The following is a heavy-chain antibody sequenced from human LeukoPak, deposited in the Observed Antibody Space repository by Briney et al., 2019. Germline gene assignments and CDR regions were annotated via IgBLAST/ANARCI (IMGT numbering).Heavy chain of an antibody. CDR2: IIPIFGTA. CDR3: AGSGGSGSYYHGDY. D-gene: IGHD1-26*01. Sequence: ASVKVSCKASGGTFSSYAISWVRQAPGRGLEWMGGIIPIFGTANYAQKFQGRVTITADESTSTAYMELSSLRSEDTAVYYCAGSGGSGSYYHGDYWGQGTLVTVSS. CDR1: GGTFSSYA. V-gene: IGHV1-69*13. J-gene: IGHJ4*02.